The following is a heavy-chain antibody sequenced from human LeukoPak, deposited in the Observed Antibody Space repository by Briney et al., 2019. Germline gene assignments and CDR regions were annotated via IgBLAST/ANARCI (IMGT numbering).Heavy chain of an antibody. D-gene: IGHD5/OR15-5a*01. CDR2: ILPIFGTA. CDR3: ARFFSVYDVY. V-gene: IGHV1-69*08. J-gene: IGHJ4*02. Sequence: GASVTLSCQASGDTFSSYTISWVRQAPGQGLEWMGRILPIFGTANYAQKIQGRVTITTDKSTSTAYMELSSLRSEDTAVYYWARFFSVYDVYWGQGTLVTVSS. CDR1: GDTFSSYT.